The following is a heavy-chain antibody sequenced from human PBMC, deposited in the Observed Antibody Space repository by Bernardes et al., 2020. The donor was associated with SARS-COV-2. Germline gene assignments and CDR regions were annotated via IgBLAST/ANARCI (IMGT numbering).Heavy chain of an antibody. D-gene: IGHD6-13*01. CDR1: GYTFTDYY. CDR2: MNSNSGGP. V-gene: IGHV1-2*02. J-gene: IGHJ6*01. CDR3: ARCRAAAGKGNYYYYGMDV. Sequence: ASVKVSCKASGYTFTDYYMHWVRPAPGQGLEWMGWMNSNSGGPNYAQKFQGRVTMTRDTSISTAYMEMSRLRSDDTAVYYCARCRAAAGKGNYYYYGMDVWEQGTTVTVSS.